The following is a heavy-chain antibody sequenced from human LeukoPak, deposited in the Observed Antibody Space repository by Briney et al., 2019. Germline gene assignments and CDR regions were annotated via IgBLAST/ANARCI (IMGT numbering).Heavy chain of an antibody. V-gene: IGHV4-30-2*01. CDR2: IYHSGST. Sequence: SETLSLTCTVSGGSISSGGYYWRWIRQPPGKGLEWIGYIYHSGSTYYNPSLKSRVTISVDRSKNQFSLKLSSVTAADTAVYYCARGGGATYGVAFDIWGQGTMVTVSS. J-gene: IGHJ3*02. CDR1: GGSISSGGYY. D-gene: IGHD1-26*01. CDR3: ARGGGATYGVAFDI.